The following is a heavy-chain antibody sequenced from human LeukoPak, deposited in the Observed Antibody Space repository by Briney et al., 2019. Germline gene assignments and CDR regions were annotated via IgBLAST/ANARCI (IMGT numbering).Heavy chain of an antibody. Sequence: GGSLRLSCAASGFTFSSYDMHWVRQATGKGLEWVSAIGTAGDTYYPGSVKGRFTISRENAKNSLYLQMNSLRAGDTAVYYCARGVSGSYYPNYWGQGTLVTVSS. J-gene: IGHJ4*02. CDR2: IGTAGDT. CDR3: ARGVSGSYYPNY. D-gene: IGHD3-10*01. CDR1: GFTFSSYD. V-gene: IGHV3-13*01.